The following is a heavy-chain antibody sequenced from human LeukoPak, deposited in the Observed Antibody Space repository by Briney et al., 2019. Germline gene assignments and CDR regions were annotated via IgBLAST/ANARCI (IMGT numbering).Heavy chain of an antibody. D-gene: IGHD3-9*01. CDR1: GYSFTSYW. CDR3: ARHTPYYDILTGLMSLAFDI. CDR2: IYPGDSDT. J-gene: IGHJ3*02. Sequence: GESLKISCKGSGYSFTSYWIGWVRQMPGKGLEWMGLIYPGDSDTRYSPSFQGQVTISADKSISTAYLQWSSLKASDTAMYYCARHTPYYDILTGLMSLAFDIWGQGTMVTVSS. V-gene: IGHV5-51*01.